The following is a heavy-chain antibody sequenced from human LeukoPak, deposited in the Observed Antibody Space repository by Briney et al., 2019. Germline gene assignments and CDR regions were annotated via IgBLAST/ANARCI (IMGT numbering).Heavy chain of an antibody. CDR3: ARDSPITIIVPGEVRFDY. D-gene: IGHD3-22*01. CDR2: ISAYNGNT. CDR1: GYTFTSYG. J-gene: IGHJ4*02. V-gene: IGHV1-18*01. Sequence: ASVKVSCKASGYTFTSYGISWVRQAPGQGLEWMGWISAYNGNTNYAQKLQGRVTMTTDTSTSTAYMELRSLRSDDTAVYYCARDSPITIIVPGEVRFDYWGQGTLVTVSS.